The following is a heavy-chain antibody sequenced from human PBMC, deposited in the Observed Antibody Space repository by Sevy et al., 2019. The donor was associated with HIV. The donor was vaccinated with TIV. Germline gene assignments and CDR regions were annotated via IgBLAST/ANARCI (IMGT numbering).Heavy chain of an antibody. D-gene: IGHD2-15*01. Sequence: GGSLRLSCEASGFTFSAHAFHWVRQPPGKGLEWVALISYDGTHKYYSDSVKGRFTISRDNSRNTVYLHMNSLRFEDTAVYYCARAIQLAASYWGQGMLVTVSS. CDR3: ARAIQLAASY. J-gene: IGHJ4*02. CDR2: ISYDGTHK. CDR1: GFTFSAHA. V-gene: IGHV3-30-3*01.